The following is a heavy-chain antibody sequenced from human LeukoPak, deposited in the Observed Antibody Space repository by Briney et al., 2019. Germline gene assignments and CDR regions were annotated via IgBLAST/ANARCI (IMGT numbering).Heavy chain of an antibody. CDR2: ISGSGGST. Sequence: GGSLRLSCAASGFTFSRYSMKWVRQAPGKGLEWISAISGSGGSTYYADSVKGRFTISRDNSKNTLYLQMNSLRAEDTAVYYCATNSGSSDYWGQGTLVTVSS. D-gene: IGHD1-26*01. CDR1: GFTFSRYS. V-gene: IGHV3-23*01. J-gene: IGHJ4*02. CDR3: ATNSGSSDY.